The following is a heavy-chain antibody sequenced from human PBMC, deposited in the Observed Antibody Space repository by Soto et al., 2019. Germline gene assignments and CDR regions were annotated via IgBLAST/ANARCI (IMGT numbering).Heavy chain of an antibody. J-gene: IGHJ5*02. CDR2: INVGNGNT. D-gene: IGHD3-10*01. CDR1: GYRFSSYA. CDR3: ARARFGELLTNWFEP. Sequence: ASVKVSCKASGYRFSSYAIQWVRQAPGQRLEWMGWINVGNGNTKYSQKFQDRVTIIRDTSANTAYMEVSSLRSEDTAVYYCARARFGELLTNWFEPWGQGTLVTVSS. V-gene: IGHV1-3*01.